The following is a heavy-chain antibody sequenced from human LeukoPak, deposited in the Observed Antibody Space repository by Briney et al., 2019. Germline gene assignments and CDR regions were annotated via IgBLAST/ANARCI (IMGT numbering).Heavy chain of an antibody. CDR2: ISGGGGST. CDR1: GFTFSSYV. V-gene: IGHV3-23*01. J-gene: IGHJ6*02. Sequence: GGSLRLSCAASGFTFSSYVMNWVRQAPGKGLEWVSAISGGGGSTYYADSVKGRFTISRDNSKNTLYLQMNSLRAEDTAVYYCAKFSGTSNYYYGMDVWGQGTTVTVSS. CDR3: AKFSGTSNYYYGMDV.